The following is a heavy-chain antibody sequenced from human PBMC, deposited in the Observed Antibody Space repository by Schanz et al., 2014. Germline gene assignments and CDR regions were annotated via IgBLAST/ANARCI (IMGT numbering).Heavy chain of an antibody. Sequence: QVQLQESGPALVKPSETLSLTCTVSGGSISSEYWSWIRQPAGKGLAWIGRIYNSGKTNYNPTLESRVSMSVDTSKKQLSLKLRSVSAADTAVYYCARVVLGGDAFDIWGQGTMVTVSS. V-gene: IGHV4-4*07. J-gene: IGHJ3*02. CDR2: IYNSGKT. CDR1: GGSISSEY. D-gene: IGHD3-10*01. CDR3: ARVVLGGDAFDI.